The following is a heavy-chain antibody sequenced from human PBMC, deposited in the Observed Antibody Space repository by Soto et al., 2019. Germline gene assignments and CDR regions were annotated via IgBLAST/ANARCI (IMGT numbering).Heavy chain of an antibody. Sequence: SETLSLTCTVSGGSISSGGYYWSWIRQHPGRGLEWIGYIYYSGSTYYNPPLKSRVTISVDTSKNQFSLKLSSVTAADTAVYYCARDFDYGDYYYGMDVWGQGTTVTVSS. CDR2: IYYSGST. D-gene: IGHD4-17*01. J-gene: IGHJ6*02. V-gene: IGHV4-31*03. CDR1: GGSISSGGYY. CDR3: ARDFDYGDYYYGMDV.